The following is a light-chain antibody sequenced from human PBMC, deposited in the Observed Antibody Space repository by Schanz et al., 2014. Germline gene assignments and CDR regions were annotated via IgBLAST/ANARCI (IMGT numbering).Light chain of an antibody. J-gene: IGLJ2*01. V-gene: IGLV2-14*01. Sequence: QSVLTQPASVSGSPGQSITISCTGTSSDVGAYNYVSWYQQHPGKAPKLMIYDVTNRPSGVSDRFSGSKSGKTASLTISGLQTEDEADYYCSAYTSSSTLVFGGGTKLTVL. CDR2: DVT. CDR1: SSDVGAYNY. CDR3: SAYTSSSTLV.